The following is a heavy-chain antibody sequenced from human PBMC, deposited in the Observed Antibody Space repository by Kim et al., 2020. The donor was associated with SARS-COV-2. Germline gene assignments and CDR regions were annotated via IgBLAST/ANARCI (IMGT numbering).Heavy chain of an antibody. CDR2: ISYDGSNK. Sequence: GGSLRLSCAASGFTFSSYGMHWVRQAPGKGLEWVAVISYDGSNKYYADSVKGRFTISRDNSKNTLYLQMNSLRAEDTAVYYWAKAVRTEYAFDIWGQGT. V-gene: IGHV3-30*18. CDR3: AKAVRTEYAFDI. J-gene: IGHJ3*02. CDR1: GFTFSSYG.